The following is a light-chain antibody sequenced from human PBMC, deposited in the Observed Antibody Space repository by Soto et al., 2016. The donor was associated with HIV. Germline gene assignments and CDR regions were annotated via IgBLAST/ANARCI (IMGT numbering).Light chain of an antibody. CDR3: QHFDNLPLA. CDR2: DAS. CDR1: LDITNR. Sequence: IQMTQSPSSLSASVGDRVTITCQANLDITNRVNWYQQKLGKPPKLLTHDASNLETGIPSRFSGGGSGTHFTFTISSLQPEDIGTYYCQHFDNLPLAFGGGPRWR. V-gene: IGKV1-33*01. J-gene: IGKJ4*01.